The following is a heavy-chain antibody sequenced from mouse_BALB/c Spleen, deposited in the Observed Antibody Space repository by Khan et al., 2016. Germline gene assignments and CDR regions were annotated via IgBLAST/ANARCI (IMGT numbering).Heavy chain of an antibody. D-gene: IGHD2-14*01. CDR1: EFTFSTYG. J-gene: IGHJ2*01. CDR2: ITSNGGST. V-gene: IGHV5-6-3*01. CDR3: ARENYRYYFDY. Sequence: EVELVESGGGLVQPGGSLKLSCAASEFTFSTYGMSWVRQTPDKRLELVATITSNGGSTYYPDSVKGRFTISRDNAKNTLYLQMSSLKSEDTAMYYCARENYRYYFDYWGQGTTLTVSS.